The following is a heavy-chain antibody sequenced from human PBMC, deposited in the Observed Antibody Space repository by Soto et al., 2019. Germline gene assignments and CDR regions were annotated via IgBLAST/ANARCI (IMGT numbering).Heavy chain of an antibody. V-gene: IGHV1-69*17. J-gene: IGHJ6*02. CDR3: ARGFSGVVGFFCGMDV. CDR1: GGKFNNYS. D-gene: IGHD3-3*01. Sequence: QLVQSGAEVKKPGSSVRVSCKASGGKFNNYSVNWVRQAPGQGLEWMGGIIPVFDLIKYELKFQDRLAISADKSTNTAYMDLNSLRSEDTAVYYCARGFSGVVGFFCGMDVWGQGTTVIVSS. CDR2: IIPVFDLI.